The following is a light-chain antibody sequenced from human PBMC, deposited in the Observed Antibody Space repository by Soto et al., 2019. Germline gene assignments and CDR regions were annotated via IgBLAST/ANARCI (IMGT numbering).Light chain of an antibody. J-gene: IGLJ2*01. Sequence: QSALTQPRSVSGSPGQSVTISCTGTSTDVREYKYVSWYQEHPGKAPKLMIFDVTERPSGVPDRFSGSKSGNTASLTISGLQAEDEADYYCCSYGGNNVVFGGGTKLTVL. V-gene: IGLV2-11*01. CDR3: CSYGGNNVV. CDR2: DVT. CDR1: STDVREYKY.